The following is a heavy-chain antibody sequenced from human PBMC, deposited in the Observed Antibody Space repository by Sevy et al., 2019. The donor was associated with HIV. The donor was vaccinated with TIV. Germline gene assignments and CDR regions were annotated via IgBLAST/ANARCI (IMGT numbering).Heavy chain of an antibody. D-gene: IGHD3-10*01. V-gene: IGHV4-59*12. CDR3: ATGAGVSKSDF. Sequence: SETLSLTCTVSGASISTYVWTWIRQPPGKGLEWVGYFFYTENPNYNPSLSSRVTISGDTSKNQFSLTLSSVTAADTAVYYCATGAGVSKSDFWGQRTLVTVSS. CDR2: FFYTENP. CDR1: GASISTYV. J-gene: IGHJ4*02.